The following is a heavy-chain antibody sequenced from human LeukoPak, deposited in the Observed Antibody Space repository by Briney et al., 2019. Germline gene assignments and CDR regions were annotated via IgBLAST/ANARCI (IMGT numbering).Heavy chain of an antibody. CDR3: AKDDQFRGELLLLTLDY. Sequence: GGSPRLSCAASGFTFSSYAMSWVRQAPGKGLEWVSAISGSGGSTYYADSVKGRFTISRDNSKNTLYLQMNSLRAEDTAVYYCAKDDQFRGELLLLTLDYWGQGTLVTVSS. V-gene: IGHV3-23*01. J-gene: IGHJ4*02. CDR1: GFTFSSYA. CDR2: ISGSGGST. D-gene: IGHD1-26*01.